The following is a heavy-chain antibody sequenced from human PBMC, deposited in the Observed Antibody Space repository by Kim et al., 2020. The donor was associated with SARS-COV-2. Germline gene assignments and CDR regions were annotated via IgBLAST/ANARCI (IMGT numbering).Heavy chain of an antibody. D-gene: IGHD1-1*01. V-gene: IGHV1-18*04. J-gene: IGHJ3*02. Sequence: ASVKVSCKASGYTFTSYGISWVRQAPGQGLEWMGWISAYNGNTNYAQKLQGRVTMTTDTSTSTAYMELRSLRSDDTAVYYCARGGEELEPNSDAFDIWGQGTMVTVSS. CDR2: ISAYNGNT. CDR1: GYTFTSYG. CDR3: ARGGEELEPNSDAFDI.